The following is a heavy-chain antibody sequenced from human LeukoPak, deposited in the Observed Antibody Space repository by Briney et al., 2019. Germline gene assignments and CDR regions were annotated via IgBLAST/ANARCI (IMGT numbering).Heavy chain of an antibody. CDR3: ARGAPRGPRVVAASLDY. J-gene: IGHJ4*02. CDR1: GFTSSSYA. D-gene: IGHD2-15*01. V-gene: IGHV3-30-3*01. CDR2: ISYDGSNK. Sequence: GGSLRLSCAASGFTSSSYAMHWVRQAPGKGLEWVAVISYDGSNKYYADSVKGRFTISRDNSKNTLYLQMNSLRAEDTAVYYCARGAPRGPRVVAASLDYWGQGTLVTVSS.